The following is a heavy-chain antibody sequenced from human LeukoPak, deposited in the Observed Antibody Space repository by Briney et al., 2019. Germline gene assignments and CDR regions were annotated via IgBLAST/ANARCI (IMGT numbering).Heavy chain of an antibody. CDR1: GYTFTTYP. Sequence: GASVKVSCKASGYTFTTYPINWVRQAPGQGLEWMGWINTNTGNPTYAQGFTGRFVFSLDTSVSTAYLQISSLKAEDTAVYYCARDLGQPSYYYDSSGYYVYWGQGTLVTVSS. D-gene: IGHD3-22*01. CDR2: INTNTGNP. J-gene: IGHJ4*02. V-gene: IGHV7-4-1*02. CDR3: ARDLGQPSYYYDSSGYYVY.